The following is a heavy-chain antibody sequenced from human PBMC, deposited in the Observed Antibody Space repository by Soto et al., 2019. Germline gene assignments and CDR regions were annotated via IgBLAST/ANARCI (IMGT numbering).Heavy chain of an antibody. Sequence: GGSLRLSCVASGFSFDKYAMAWVRQAPGKGLEWVSHVAAGGGHTYYAESVRGRFTISRDNSKNTLFLQINTLRADDTAIYFCARRTSFLGAFDYWGQGVLGTVSS. CDR1: GFSFDKYA. V-gene: IGHV3-23*01. CDR2: VAAGGGHT. CDR3: ARRTSFLGAFDY. D-gene: IGHD3-16*02. J-gene: IGHJ4*02.